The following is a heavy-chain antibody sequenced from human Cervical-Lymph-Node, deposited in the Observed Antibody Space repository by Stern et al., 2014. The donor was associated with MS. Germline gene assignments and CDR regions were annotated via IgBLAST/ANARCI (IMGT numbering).Heavy chain of an antibody. J-gene: IGHJ4*02. Sequence: EVQLLESGGGLVQPGGSLRLSCAASGFTFSSYWMHWVRQAPGKGLVWVSRLNTDGSTTTYAGSVKGRFAISRDNAKNTLYLQMNSLRAEDTALYYCARGGRRSFDYWGQGTLVTVSS. CDR1: GFTFSSYW. V-gene: IGHV3-74*03. CDR2: LNTDGSTT. D-gene: IGHD1-14*01. CDR3: ARGGRRSFDY.